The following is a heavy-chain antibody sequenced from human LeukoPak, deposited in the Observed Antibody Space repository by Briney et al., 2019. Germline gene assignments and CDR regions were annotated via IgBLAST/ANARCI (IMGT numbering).Heavy chain of an antibody. CDR3: ARILQYCSGGSCYSGVVRAFDI. D-gene: IGHD2-15*01. J-gene: IGHJ3*02. Sequence: ASVKVSCKTAGYTFTDCFMHWVRQDPGQGLEWMGWINPDGGSTRYAQKFYGRITMTRDTSISTASMELSRLRSDDTGVYYCARILQYCSGGSCYSGVVRAFDIWGQGTMVTVSS. CDR2: INPDGGST. CDR1: GYTFTDCF. V-gene: IGHV1-2*02.